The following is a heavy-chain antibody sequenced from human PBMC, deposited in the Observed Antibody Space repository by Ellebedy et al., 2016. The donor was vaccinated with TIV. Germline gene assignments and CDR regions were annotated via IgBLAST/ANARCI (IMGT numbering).Heavy chain of an antibody. CDR2: IYDRGST. CDR1: GGSISRYY. CDR3: ARSYCTSARCYAHNYFDP. J-gene: IGHJ5*02. D-gene: IGHD2-2*01. V-gene: IGHV4-59*08. Sequence: MPSETLSLTCTVSGGSISRYYWSWIRQPTGKGLEWIRHIYDRGSTNYNSSLGSRVTIAVDTSMNQFSLKLSSVTAADTAVYYCARSYCTSARCYAHNYFDPWGQGTLVTVSS.